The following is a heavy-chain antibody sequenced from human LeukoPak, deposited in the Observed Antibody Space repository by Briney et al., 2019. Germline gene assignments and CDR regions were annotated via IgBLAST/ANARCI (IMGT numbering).Heavy chain of an antibody. Sequence: SETLSLTCAVSGYSISSGYYWGWIRQPPGKGLEWIGSIYYSGSTYYNPSLKSRVTISVGTSKNQFSLKLNSVTAADTAVYYCARLPNYGDYWGQGTLVTVSS. J-gene: IGHJ4*02. CDR1: GYSISSGYY. CDR3: ARLPNYGDY. CDR2: IYYSGST. D-gene: IGHD5-24*01. V-gene: IGHV4-38-2*01.